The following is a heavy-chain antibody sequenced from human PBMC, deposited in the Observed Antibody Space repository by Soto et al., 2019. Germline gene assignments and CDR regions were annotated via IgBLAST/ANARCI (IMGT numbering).Heavy chain of an antibody. V-gene: IGHV4-39*01. Sequence: PSETLSLTCTVSGDSISSGGYYWGWIRQPPGKGLEWIGSIYFNGNTYYNPSPKSRVTISRDTSRNQFSLRLISVTAADTAVYYCVNRLGYGYAMDVWGQGTTVTVSS. D-gene: IGHD2-15*01. CDR2: IYFNGNT. J-gene: IGHJ6*02. CDR1: GDSISSGGYY. CDR3: VNRLGYGYAMDV.